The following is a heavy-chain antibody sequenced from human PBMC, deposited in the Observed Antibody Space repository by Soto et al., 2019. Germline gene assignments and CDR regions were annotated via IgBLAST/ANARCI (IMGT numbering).Heavy chain of an antibody. V-gene: IGHV3-30-3*01. CDR2: ISYDGSNK. CDR3: ARDEGANESDFDY. Sequence: PGGSLRLSCAASGFTFSSYAMHWVRQAPGKGLEWVAVISYDGSNKYYADSVKGRFTISRDNSKNTLYLQMNSLRAEDTAVYYCARDEGANESDFDYWGQGTLVTVSS. CDR1: GFTFSSYA. D-gene: IGHD1-1*01. J-gene: IGHJ4*02.